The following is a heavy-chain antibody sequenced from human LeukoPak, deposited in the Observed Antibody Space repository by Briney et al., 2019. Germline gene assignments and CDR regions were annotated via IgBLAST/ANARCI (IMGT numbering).Heavy chain of an antibody. D-gene: IGHD6-13*01. V-gene: IGHV3-11*01. J-gene: IGHJ4*02. CDR1: GFSFSDYY. Sequence: PGGSLRLSCAASGFSFSDYYMSWIRQAPGKGLEWLSYISGSGNTIYYADSLQGRFTISLDNAKNSLFLQMNSLRAEDTAVYYCARMIAAASDYWGQGTLVAVSS. CDR2: ISGSGNTI. CDR3: ARMIAAASDY.